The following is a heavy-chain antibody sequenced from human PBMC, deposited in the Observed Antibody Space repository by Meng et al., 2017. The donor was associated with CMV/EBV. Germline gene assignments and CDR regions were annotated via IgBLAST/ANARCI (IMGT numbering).Heavy chain of an antibody. Sequence: GESLKISCAASGFTFKRHWMHWVRQAPGKGPVCVARIKSDGTYRDYAGFVKGRFTISRDNAKDMVYLQMTSLRDDDSGVYHCVSDDDRYGLDYWGRGSLVTVSS. CDR2: IKSDGTYR. J-gene: IGHJ4*02. CDR3: VSDDDRYGLDY. CDR1: GFTFKRHW. D-gene: IGHD5-18*01. V-gene: IGHV3-74*01.